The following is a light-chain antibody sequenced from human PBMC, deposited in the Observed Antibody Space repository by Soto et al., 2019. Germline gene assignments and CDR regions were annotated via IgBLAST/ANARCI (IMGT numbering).Light chain of an antibody. CDR3: SSYTSSSTDV. Sequence: QSALTQPASVSGSPGQSITISCTGTSSDVGGYNYVSWYQQHPGKAPKPMIYEVSNRPSAVSNRFSGSKSGNTASLTISGLQAEDEADYYCSSYTSSSTDVFGTVTKLTVL. V-gene: IGLV2-14*01. J-gene: IGLJ1*01. CDR1: SSDVGGYNY. CDR2: EVS.